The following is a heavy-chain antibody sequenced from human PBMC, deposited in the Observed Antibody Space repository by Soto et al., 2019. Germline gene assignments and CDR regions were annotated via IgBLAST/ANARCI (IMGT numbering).Heavy chain of an antibody. CDR2: IYWDDDK. J-gene: IGHJ3*02. V-gene: IGHV2-5*02. CDR1: GFSLSTSGEG. Sequence: SGPTLVNPTHTLTLTCTFSGFSLSTSGEGVGWIRQPPGKALVWLALIYWDDDKRYSLSLKSGLTITKDTSKNQVVLTMTNMEPVDTATYYCVHSLMWSHAFDIWGQGTMVTVSS. D-gene: IGHD2-21*01. CDR3: VHSLMWSHAFDI.